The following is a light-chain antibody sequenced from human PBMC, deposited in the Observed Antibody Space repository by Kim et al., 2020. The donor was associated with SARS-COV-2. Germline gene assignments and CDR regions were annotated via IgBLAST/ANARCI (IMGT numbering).Light chain of an antibody. CDR1: QSVSSS. CDR2: DAS. CDR3: QQRSNLWT. Sequence: LSLCPGERATLSGRASQSVSSSLAWYQQRPGQPPRLLIYDASNRATGIPARFSGSGSGTDFTLTISSLEPEDFAVYYCQQRSNLWTFGQGTKLEI. J-gene: IGKJ2*02. V-gene: IGKV3-11*01.